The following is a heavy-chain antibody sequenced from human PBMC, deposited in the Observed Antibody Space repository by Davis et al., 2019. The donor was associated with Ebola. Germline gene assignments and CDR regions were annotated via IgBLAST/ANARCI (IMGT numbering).Heavy chain of an antibody. Sequence: GGSLRLSCAASGFTFTTYALSWVRQAPGQGLEWVSTISYSGGSTYYADSVKGRFTISRDNSKNTLYLQMNSLRAEDTAVYYCAKGGYFDSLEIDSWGQGTLVTVSS. CDR2: ISYSGGST. V-gene: IGHV3-23*01. CDR3: AKGGYFDSLEIDS. D-gene: IGHD3-9*01. CDR1: GFTFTTYA. J-gene: IGHJ4*02.